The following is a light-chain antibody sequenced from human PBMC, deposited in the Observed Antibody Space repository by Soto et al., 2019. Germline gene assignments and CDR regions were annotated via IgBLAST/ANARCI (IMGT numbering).Light chain of an antibody. V-gene: IGKV3-15*01. CDR3: QQNNIWPHT. CDR1: QSVSGN. J-gene: IGKJ2*01. CDR2: GAS. Sequence: EIVMTKSLATLSVSPGERATLSCRASQSVSGNLAWYQQKPGQAPKLLIYGASTSATGIPARFSGSGSGTDFTLTISSLQSEDFGVYYCQQNNIWPHTFGQGTKLEIK.